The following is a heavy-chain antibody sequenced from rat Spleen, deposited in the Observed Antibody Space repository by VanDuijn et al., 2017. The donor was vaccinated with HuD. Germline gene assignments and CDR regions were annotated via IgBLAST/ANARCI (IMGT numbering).Heavy chain of an antibody. CDR3: ARSVFDY. Sequence: EVQLVESDGGLVQPGRSLTLSCAASGFTFSDYYMAWVRQAPTKGLEWVATINYDGSSTYYRDSVKGRFTISRDNAKSTLYLQMDSLRSEDTATYYCARSVFDYWGQGVVVTVSS. CDR2: INYDGSST. J-gene: IGHJ2*01. CDR1: GFTFSDYY. V-gene: IGHV5-29*01.